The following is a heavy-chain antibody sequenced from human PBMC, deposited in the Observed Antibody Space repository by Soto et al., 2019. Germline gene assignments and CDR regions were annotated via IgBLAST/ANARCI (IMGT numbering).Heavy chain of an antibody. CDR1: GYTFNTYY. V-gene: IGHV1-46*02. CDR2: IHPSGGGT. J-gene: IGHJ4*02. CDR3: ARGGHIAVVTASFDN. D-gene: IGHD2-21*02. Sequence: QVPLVQSGAEVRKPGASVKVSCKPSGYTFNTYYLHWLRQAPGQALEWMGVIHPSGGGTTYAQKFLGRVPVTRDTSTTTVFMELSSLRSDDTAVYYCARGGHIAVVTASFDNWGQGTLVTVSS.